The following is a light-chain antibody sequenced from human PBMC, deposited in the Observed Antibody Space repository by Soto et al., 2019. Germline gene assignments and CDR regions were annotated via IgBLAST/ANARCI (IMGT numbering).Light chain of an antibody. CDR1: SSDVGRYNY. CDR2: EVS. V-gene: IGLV2-14*01. Sequence: QSALTQPASVSGSPGQSITISCTGTSSDVGRYNYVSWYQQHPGKAPKLMIYEVSNRPSGVSNRFSGSKSGNTASLTISGLQAEDEADYYCSSYTSSSTRVVGGGTKLTVL. CDR3: SSYTSSSTRV. J-gene: IGLJ3*02.